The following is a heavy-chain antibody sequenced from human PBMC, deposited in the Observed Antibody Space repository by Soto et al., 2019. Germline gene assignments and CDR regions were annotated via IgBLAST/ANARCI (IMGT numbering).Heavy chain of an antibody. CDR1: GFTFSSYG. D-gene: IGHD6-6*01. CDR3: ALAALPYYYYYGMDV. V-gene: IGHV3-33*01. CDR2: IWYDGSNK. J-gene: IGHJ6*02. Sequence: TGGSLRLSCAASGFTFSSYGMHWVRQAPGKGLEWVAVIWYDGSNKYYADSVKGRFTISRDNSKNTLYLQMNSLRAEDTAVYYCALAALPYYYYYGMDVWGQGTTVTVS.